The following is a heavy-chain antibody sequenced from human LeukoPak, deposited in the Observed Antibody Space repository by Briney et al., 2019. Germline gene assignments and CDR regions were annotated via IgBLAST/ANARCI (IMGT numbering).Heavy chain of an antibody. CDR1: GFAFSSSA. V-gene: IGHV3-30-3*02. CDR3: AKDRTTVTTGRTFDY. Sequence: GGSLRLSCAASGFAFSSSAMHWVRQSPGKGLEWLAILSFDGSQMFCADSVEGRFTLSRDNSKNTLYLQMNSLRAEDTAVYYCAKDRTTVTTGRTFDYWGQGTLVTVSS. J-gene: IGHJ4*02. CDR2: LSFDGSQM. D-gene: IGHD4-17*01.